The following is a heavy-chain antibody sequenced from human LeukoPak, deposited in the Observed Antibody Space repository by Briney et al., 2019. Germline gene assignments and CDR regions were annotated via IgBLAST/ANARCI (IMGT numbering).Heavy chain of an antibody. V-gene: IGHV4-59*01. D-gene: IGHD3-22*01. CDR1: GGSISSYY. Sequence: XETLSLTCTVSGGSISSYYWSWIRQPPGKGLEWIGYIYYSGSTNYNPSLKSRVTISVDTSKNQFSLKLSSVTAADTAVYYCARTGGLKRLYYYDSSGPSWFDPWGQGTLVTVSS. CDR3: ARTGGLKRLYYYDSSGPSWFDP. CDR2: IYYSGST. J-gene: IGHJ5*02.